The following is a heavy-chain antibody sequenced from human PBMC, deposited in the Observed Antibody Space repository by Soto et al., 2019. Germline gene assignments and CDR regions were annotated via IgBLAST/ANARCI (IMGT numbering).Heavy chain of an antibody. CDR1: GYTFTDYY. Sequence: ASVKVSCKASGYTFTDYYMQWVRQAPGQRPERMGWINPNSGATNYAQKIRGWVTMFRDTSNSTDYMEVNRFSFDDTAVYYCARDRVAISLGRGLSKTYGLDVWG. V-gene: IGHV1-2*04. CDR3: ARDRVAISLGRGLSKTYGLDV. D-gene: IGHD3-10*01. CDR2: INPNSGAT. J-gene: IGHJ6*02.